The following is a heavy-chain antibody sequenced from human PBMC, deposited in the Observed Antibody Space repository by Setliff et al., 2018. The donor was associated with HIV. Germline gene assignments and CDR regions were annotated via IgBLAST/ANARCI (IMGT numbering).Heavy chain of an antibody. CDR1: GGSVSTSNYY. CDR3: ARQGNIVVVTSFDY. CDR2: VDYTGST. D-gene: IGHD2-21*02. V-gene: IGHV4-39*07. Sequence: SETLSLTCTVSGGSVSTSNYYWGWVRQPPGKGLEWVGNVDYTGSTYYNPSLKSRVTISVDTSKNQFSLRLNSVTAADTAVYYCARQGNIVVVTSFDYWGQGTLVTVS. J-gene: IGHJ4*02.